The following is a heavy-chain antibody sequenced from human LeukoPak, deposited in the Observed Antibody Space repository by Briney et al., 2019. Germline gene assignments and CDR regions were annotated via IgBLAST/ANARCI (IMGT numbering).Heavy chain of an antibody. CDR1: GGSISSYY. J-gene: IGHJ2*01. D-gene: IGHD3-10*01. CDR3: ARDRMNYYGSGSYFSRYFDL. CDR2: IYYSGST. V-gene: IGHV4-59*01. Sequence: SETLSLTCTVSGGSISSYYWSWIRRPPGKGLEWIGYIYYSGSTNYNPSLKSRVTISVDTSKNQFSLKLSSVTAADTAVYYCARDRMNYYGSGSYFSRYFDLWGRGTLVTVSS.